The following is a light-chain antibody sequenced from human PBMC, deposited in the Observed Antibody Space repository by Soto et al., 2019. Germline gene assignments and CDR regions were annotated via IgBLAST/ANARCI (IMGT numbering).Light chain of an antibody. CDR2: EVT. V-gene: IGLV2-14*01. Sequence: QSALTQPASVSVSPGQSITISCTGTRSDDGGYYYVSWYQQHQGKAPKLMIYEVTNRPSGVSDRFSGSKSGNTASLTVSGLQAEDEADYYCSSYTGGNPSYVFGTGTKLTVL. CDR1: RSDDGGYYY. J-gene: IGLJ1*01. CDR3: SSYTGGNPSYV.